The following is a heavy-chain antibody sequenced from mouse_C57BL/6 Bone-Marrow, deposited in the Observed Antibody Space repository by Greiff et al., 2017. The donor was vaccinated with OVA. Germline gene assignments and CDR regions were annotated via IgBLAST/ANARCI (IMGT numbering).Heavy chain of an antibody. Sequence: VKLVESGAELARPGASVKLSCKASGYTFTSYGISWVKQRTGQGLEWIGEIYPRSGNTYYNEKFKGKATLTADKSSSTAYMELRSLTSEDSAVYFCARATTVVEASYYFDYWGQGTTLTVSS. CDR1: GYTFTSYG. V-gene: IGHV1-81*01. D-gene: IGHD1-1*01. J-gene: IGHJ2*01. CDR3: ARATTVVEASYYFDY. CDR2: IYPRSGNT.